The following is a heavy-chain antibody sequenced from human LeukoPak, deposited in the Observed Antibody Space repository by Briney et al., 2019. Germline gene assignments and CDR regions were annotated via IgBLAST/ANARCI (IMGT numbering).Heavy chain of an antibody. CDR3: TRDPEALDY. Sequence: GGSLRLSCAASGFTFSSYSMNWARQAPGKGLEWVSYIYSGGSPIYYADSVKGRFTISRDNAKNSLYLQMNSLRDEDTAVYYCTRDPEALDYWGQGALVTVSS. CDR1: GFTFSSYS. CDR2: IYSGGSPI. V-gene: IGHV3-48*02. J-gene: IGHJ4*02.